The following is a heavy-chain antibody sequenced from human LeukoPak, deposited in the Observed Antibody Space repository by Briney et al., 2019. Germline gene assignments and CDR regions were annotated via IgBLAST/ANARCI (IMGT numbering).Heavy chain of an antibody. CDR1: GYSFTSYW. CDR2: IYPGDSDT. J-gene: IGHJ6*03. CDR3: ARLGLQRYYYYYYYMDV. D-gene: IGHD5-18*01. V-gene: IGHV5-51*01. Sequence: GESLKTSCKGSGYSFTSYWIGWVRQMPGKGLEWMGIIYPGDSDTRYSPSFQGQVTISADKSISTAYLQWSSLKASDTAMYYCARLGLQRYYYYYYYMDVWGKGTTVTVSS.